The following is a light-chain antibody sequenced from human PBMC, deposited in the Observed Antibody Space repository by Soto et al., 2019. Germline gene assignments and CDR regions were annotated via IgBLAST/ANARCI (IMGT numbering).Light chain of an antibody. CDR2: EVT. V-gene: IGLV2-8*01. CDR1: SSDVGGYNF. J-gene: IGLJ1*01. Sequence: QSVLTQPPSASGSPGQSVTISCTGPSSDVGGYNFVSWYQQHPGKAPKLMIYEVTERPSGVPDRFSVSKSGNTASLTVSGLQAEDEADYYCTSYAGTNSVYVFGTGTKLTVL. CDR3: TSYAGTNSVYV.